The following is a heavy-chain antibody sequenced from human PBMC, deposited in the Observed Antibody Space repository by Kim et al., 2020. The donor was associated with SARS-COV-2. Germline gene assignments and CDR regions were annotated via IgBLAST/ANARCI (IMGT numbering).Heavy chain of an antibody. J-gene: IGHJ4*02. Sequence: GGSLRLSCAASGFTFSSYAMSWVRQAPGKGLEWVSAISGSGGSTYYADSVKGRFTISRDNSKNTLYLQMNSLRAEDTAVYYCAKASFGGSGSYYVSLGSYYFDYWGQGTLVTVSS. CDR1: GFTFSSYA. V-gene: IGHV3-23*01. CDR3: AKASFGGSGSYYVSLGSYYFDY. CDR2: ISGSGGST. D-gene: IGHD3-10*01.